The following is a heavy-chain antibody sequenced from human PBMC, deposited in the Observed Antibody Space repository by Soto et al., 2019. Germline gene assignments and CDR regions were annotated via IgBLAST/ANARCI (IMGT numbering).Heavy chain of an antibody. CDR2: IYYSGST. J-gene: IGHJ6*04. Sequence: QVQLQESGPGLVKPSETLSLTCTVSGGSVSSGSYYWSWIRQPPGKGLEWIGYIYYSGSTNYNPAHPRRVTISVDTSKNQFALKLSAVTAADTAVYYCASDVVPTYYYDRSGYYPGGMDVLGEGTTVTVSS. CDR3: ASDVVPTYYYDRSGYYPGGMDV. V-gene: IGHV4-61*01. D-gene: IGHD3-22*01. CDR1: GGSVSSGSYY.